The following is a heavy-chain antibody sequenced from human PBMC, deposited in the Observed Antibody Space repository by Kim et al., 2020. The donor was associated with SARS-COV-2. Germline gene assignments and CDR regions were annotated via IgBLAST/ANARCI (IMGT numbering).Heavy chain of an antibody. V-gene: IGHV3-21*01. D-gene: IGHD3-9*01. CDR1: GFTFSSYS. CDR2: ISSSSSYI. CDR3: ARGGRAYYDILTGSLSYFDY. Sequence: GGSLRLSCAASGFTFSSYSMNWVRQAPGKGLEWVSSISSSSSYIYYADSVKGRFTISRDNAKNSLYLQMNSLRAEDTAVYYCARGGRAYYDILTGSLSYFDYGGQGALGTVSS. J-gene: IGHJ4*02.